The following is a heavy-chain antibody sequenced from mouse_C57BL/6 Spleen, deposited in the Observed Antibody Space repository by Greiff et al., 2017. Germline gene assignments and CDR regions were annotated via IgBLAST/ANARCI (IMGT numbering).Heavy chain of an antibody. CDR1: GYSITSDY. D-gene: IGHD4-1*01. Sequence: VQLQQSGPGLAKPSQTLSLTCSVTGYSITSDYWHWIRKFPGNKLEYMGYISYSGSTYYNPSLKSRISITRDTSKNQYYLQLNSVTTEDTATYYCAWATGTGYAMDYWGQGTSVTVSS. CDR2: ISYSGST. J-gene: IGHJ4*01. CDR3: AWATGTGYAMDY. V-gene: IGHV3-8*01.